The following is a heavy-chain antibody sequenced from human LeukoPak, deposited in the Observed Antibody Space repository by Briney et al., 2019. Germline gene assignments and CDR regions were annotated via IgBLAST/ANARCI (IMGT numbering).Heavy chain of an antibody. J-gene: IGHJ4*02. CDR3: AKERLQLEPFDY. Sequence: GGSLRLSCTASGFTFRTYVMNWVRQAPGEGLKWLSVISGSSKTIYYGGSATGRFTISRDNSKNTVYLQMNSLSAEDTAIYYCAKERLQLEPFDYWGQGTLVTVSS. CDR2: ISGSSKTI. CDR1: GFTFRTYV. V-gene: IGHV3-23*01. D-gene: IGHD4-11*01.